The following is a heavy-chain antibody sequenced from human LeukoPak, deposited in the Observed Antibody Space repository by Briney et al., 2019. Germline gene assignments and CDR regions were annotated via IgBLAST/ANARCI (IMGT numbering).Heavy chain of an antibody. CDR2: ISSSSGTK. CDR1: GFTFSTYR. Sequence: GGSLRLSCEASGFTFSTYRMNWVRQAPGKGLECVSSISSSSGTKSYADSVRGRFTISRDNAKNSLYQQMTSLRAEDTAVYYCARESTTGGYSSSWFPIDFWGQGTLVTVSS. CDR3: ARESTTGGYSSSWFPIDF. J-gene: IGHJ4*02. V-gene: IGHV3-48*01. D-gene: IGHD6-13*01.